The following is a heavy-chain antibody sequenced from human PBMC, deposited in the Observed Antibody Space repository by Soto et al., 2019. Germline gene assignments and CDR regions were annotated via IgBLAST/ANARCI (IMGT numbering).Heavy chain of an antibody. CDR3: ARGSHKLHSYESSGFYHYVDY. D-gene: IGHD3-22*01. V-gene: IGHV4-34*01. CDR1: GGSFSDYS. Sequence: QVQLQQWGAGLLKPSETLSLTCAVYGGSFSDYSWTWIRQPPGKGLEWIGEINDSGSTNYTPSLERRVTISRDTSKNRFSLKLSSVTAADTAVYYCARGSHKLHSYESSGFYHYVDYWGQGSLVTVSS. CDR2: INDSGST. J-gene: IGHJ4*02.